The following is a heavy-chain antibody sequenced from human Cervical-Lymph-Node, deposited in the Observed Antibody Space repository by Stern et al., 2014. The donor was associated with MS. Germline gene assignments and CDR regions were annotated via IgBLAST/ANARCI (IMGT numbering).Heavy chain of an antibody. CDR2: INGGNGNT. CDR1: GYTFTDYS. J-gene: IGHJ4*02. CDR3: TRNTGLVSIDY. Sequence: QVQLVQSGAEVKKPGASVKVSCKASGYTFTDYSMHWVRQAPGQRLEWMGWINGGNGNTKYSQKFQGRVNITRDTSASTAYMELSSLTSDDTAVYYCTRNTGLVSIDYWGQGTLVTVSS. D-gene: IGHD5-18*01. V-gene: IGHV1-3*01.